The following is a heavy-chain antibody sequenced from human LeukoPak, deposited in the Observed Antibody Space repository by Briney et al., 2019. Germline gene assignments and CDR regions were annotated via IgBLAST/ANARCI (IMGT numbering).Heavy chain of an antibody. CDR3: ARDGGFDTTYYYYYYGMDV. D-gene: IGHD3-16*01. CDR1: GFTFSSYW. J-gene: IGHJ6*04. CDR2: IKQDGNEK. V-gene: IGHV3-7*03. Sequence: GGSLRLSCAASGFTFSSYWMSWVRQAPGKGLEWVANIKQDGNEKYYVDSVKGRFTISRDNAKNSLYLQMNSLRAEDTAVYYCARDGGFDTTYYYYYYGMDVWGKGTTVTVSS.